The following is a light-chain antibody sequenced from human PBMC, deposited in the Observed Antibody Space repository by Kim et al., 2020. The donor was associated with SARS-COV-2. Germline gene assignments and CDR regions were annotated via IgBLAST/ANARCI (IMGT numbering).Light chain of an antibody. CDR3: QQYNSASYT. CDR2: QTS. J-gene: IGKJ2*01. V-gene: IGKV1-5*03. Sequence: SASVGDRVTLTCRASLTVTGSLAWYQQKPGKAPNLLIYQTSTLESGVPSRFSGSGSGTEFTLTISSLQPDDSATYHCQQYNSASYTFGQGTKLEI. CDR1: LTVTGS.